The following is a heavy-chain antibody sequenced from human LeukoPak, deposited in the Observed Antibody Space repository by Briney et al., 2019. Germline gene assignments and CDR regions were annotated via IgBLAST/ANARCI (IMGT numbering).Heavy chain of an antibody. Sequence: GGSLRLSYAASGFTFSSYWMSWVRQAPGKGLEWVSVIYSGGSTYYADSVKGRFTISRDNSKNTLYLQMNRLRAEDTAVYYCAREARENGYSYGYSDYWGQGTLVTVSS. V-gene: IGHV3-66*01. CDR1: GFTFSSYW. D-gene: IGHD5-18*01. J-gene: IGHJ4*02. CDR2: IYSGGST. CDR3: AREARENGYSYGYSDY.